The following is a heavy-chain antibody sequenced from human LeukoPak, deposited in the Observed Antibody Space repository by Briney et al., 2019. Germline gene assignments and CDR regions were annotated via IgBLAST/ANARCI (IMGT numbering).Heavy chain of an antibody. V-gene: IGHV1-8*01. D-gene: IGHD2-2*01. Sequence: ASVKVSCKASGYTFTSYDINWVRQATGQGLEWMGWMNPNSGNTGYAQKFQGRVTMTRDTSISTAYMEVSRLRSDDTAVYYCATNPAATRGFDNWGQGTLVTVSS. CDR1: GYTFTSYD. CDR2: MNPNSGNT. J-gene: IGHJ4*02. CDR3: ATNPAATRGFDN.